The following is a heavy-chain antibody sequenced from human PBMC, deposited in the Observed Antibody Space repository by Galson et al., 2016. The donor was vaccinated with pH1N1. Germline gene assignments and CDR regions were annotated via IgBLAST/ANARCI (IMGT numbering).Heavy chain of an antibody. CDR2: IFPGDSDT. CDR1: GYSFTRYW. CDR3: ARHSGDGYRDGSERYFDY. D-gene: IGHD5-18*01. J-gene: IGHJ4*02. V-gene: IGHV5-51*01. Sequence: QSGAEVKKPGESLKISCKGSGYSFTRYWIGWVRPMPGKGLEWMGIIFPGDSDTRYSPSFQAQVTISADKSISTPYRQWSSLKASDTAMYYCARHSGDGYRDGSERYFDYWGQGTLVTVSS.